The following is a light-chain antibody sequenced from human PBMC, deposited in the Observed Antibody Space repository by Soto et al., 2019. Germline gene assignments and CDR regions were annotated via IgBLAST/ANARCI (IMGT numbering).Light chain of an antibody. CDR2: DVS. V-gene: IGLV2-14*01. Sequence: QSVLTQPASVSGSPGQSITISCTGTSSDVGGYNYVSWYQQYPGKAPKLMIFDVSNRPSGVSDRFSGSKSGDTASLTISGLQVEDEADYYCSSYTGSGTDVFGTGTKVTVL. CDR3: SSYTGSGTDV. J-gene: IGLJ1*01. CDR1: SSDVGGYNY.